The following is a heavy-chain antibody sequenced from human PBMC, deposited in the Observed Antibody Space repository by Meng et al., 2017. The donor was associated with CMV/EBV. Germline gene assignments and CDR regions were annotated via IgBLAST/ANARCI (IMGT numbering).Heavy chain of an antibody. CDR3: ARDLTRGTISFRGMDV. J-gene: IGHJ6*02. Sequence: GGSLRLSCAASGFTFSSYWMSWVRQAPGKGLEWVANIKQDGSEKYYVDSVKGRFTISRDNAKNSLYLQMNSLRAEDTAVYYCARDLTRGTISFRGMDVWGQGTTVTVSS. CDR1: GFTFSSYW. D-gene: IGHD3-3*01. CDR2: IKQDGSEK. V-gene: IGHV3-7*01.